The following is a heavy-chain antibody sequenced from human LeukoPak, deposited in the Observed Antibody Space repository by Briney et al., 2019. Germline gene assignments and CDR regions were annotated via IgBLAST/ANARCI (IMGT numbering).Heavy chain of an antibody. CDR3: AAVDTASDYYYGMDV. CDR1: GYTFTGYY. D-gene: IGHD5-18*01. CDR2: VNPNSGDT. J-gene: IGHJ6*02. Sequence: ASVKVSCKASGYTFTGYYMHWVRQAPGQGLEWMGWVNPNSGDTNYAQKFQGRVTMTRDTSISTAYMELSRLRSDDTAVYYCAAVDTASDYYYGMDVWGQGTTVTVSS. V-gene: IGHV1-2*02.